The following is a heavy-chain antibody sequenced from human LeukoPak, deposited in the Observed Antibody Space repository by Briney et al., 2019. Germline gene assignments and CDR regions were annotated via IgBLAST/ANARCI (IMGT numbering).Heavy chain of an antibody. CDR2: IGTAGDP. D-gene: IGHD3-10*01. Sequence: GGSLRLSCAASGFTFSSYDMHWVRHATGKGLEWVSAIGTAGDPYYPGSVKGRFTISRENSKNSLYLQMNSLSAGDTAVYYCARGSTMLRGVNWYFDLWGRGTLVTVSS. CDR3: ARGSTMLRGVNWYFDL. CDR1: GFTFSSYD. J-gene: IGHJ2*01. V-gene: IGHV3-13*05.